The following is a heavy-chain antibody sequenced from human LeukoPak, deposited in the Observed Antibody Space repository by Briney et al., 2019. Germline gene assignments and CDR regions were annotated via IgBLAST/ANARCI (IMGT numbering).Heavy chain of an antibody. CDR3: ARDRGVEGADTFDY. V-gene: IGHV1-18*01. J-gene: IGHJ4*02. CDR1: GYTFINYG. Sequence: ASVRVSCKASGYTFINYGISWVRQAPGQGLEWMGWISPKSGHANYAQKFRGRVTMTTDTATTTAYMELGSLRSDDTAVYYCARDRGVEGADTFDYWGQGTLVTVSS. D-gene: IGHD1-26*01. CDR2: ISPKSGHA.